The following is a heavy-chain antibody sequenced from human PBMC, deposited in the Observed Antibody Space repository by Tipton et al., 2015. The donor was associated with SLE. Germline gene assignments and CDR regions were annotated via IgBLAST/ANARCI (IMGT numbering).Heavy chain of an antibody. CDR2: INPSDGRK. D-gene: IGHD2-2*01. CDR1: GYSFTSHY. CDR3: SSSTGLPAECRYYYGLDL. J-gene: IGHJ6*02. V-gene: IGHV1-46*01. Sequence: QSGPEVRKPGASVKVSCMPSGYSFTSHYIHWVRQAPGQGLEWMGVINPSDGRKTYAQKFQDRVTMTRDTSTVYMELSSLTSEDTAVYFCSSSTGLPAECRYYYGLDLWCQGTTVKVSS.